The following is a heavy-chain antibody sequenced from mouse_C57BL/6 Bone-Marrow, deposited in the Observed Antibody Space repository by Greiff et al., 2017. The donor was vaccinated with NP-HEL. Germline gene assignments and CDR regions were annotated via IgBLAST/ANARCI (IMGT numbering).Heavy chain of an antibody. V-gene: IGHV1-85*01. CDR3: ARMDPYAMDY. CDR2: IYPRDGST. Sequence: VQRVESGPELVKPGASVKLSCKASGYTFTSYDINWVKQRPGQGLEWIGWIYPRDGSTKYNEKFKGKATLTVDTSSSTAYMELHSLTSEDSAVYFCARMDPYAMDYWGQGTSVTVSS. CDR1: GYTFTSYD. J-gene: IGHJ4*01.